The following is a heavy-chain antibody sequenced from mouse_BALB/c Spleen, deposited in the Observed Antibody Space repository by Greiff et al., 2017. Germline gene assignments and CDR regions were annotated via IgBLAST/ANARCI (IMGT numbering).Heavy chain of an antibody. CDR2: IYPGGGYT. CDR3: ARITTVVEGWFAY. J-gene: IGHJ3*01. CDR1: GYTFTNYW. D-gene: IGHD1-1*01. Sequence: VQLQESGAELVRPGTSVKMSCKAAGYTFTNYWIGWVQQRPGHGLEWIGDIYPGGGYTNYNEKFKGKATLTADTSSSTAYMQLSSLTSEDSAIYYCARITTVVEGWFAYWGQGTLVTVSA. V-gene: IGHV1-63*02.